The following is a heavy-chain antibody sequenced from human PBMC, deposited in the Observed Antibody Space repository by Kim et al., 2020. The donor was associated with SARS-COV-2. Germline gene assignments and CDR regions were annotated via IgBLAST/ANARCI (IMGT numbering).Heavy chain of an antibody. D-gene: IGHD6-19*01. J-gene: IGHJ4*02. V-gene: IGHV3-21*01. CDR3: AGGIAVAGTGY. Sequence: YYADSVKDRFTISRDNAKNSLYLQMNSLRAEDTAVYYCAGGIAVAGTGYWGQGTLVTVSS.